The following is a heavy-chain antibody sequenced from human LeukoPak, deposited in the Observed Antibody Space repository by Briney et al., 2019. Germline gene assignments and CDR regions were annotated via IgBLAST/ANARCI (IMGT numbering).Heavy chain of an antibody. CDR2: FDPEDGET. Sequence: ASVKVSCKVSGYTLTELSMHWVRQAPGKGLEWMGGFDPEDGETIYAQKFQGRVTMTEDTSTDTAYMELSSLRSEDTAVYYCATVLHYYDSSGYRDIFDYWGQGTLVTVSS. V-gene: IGHV1-24*01. CDR3: ATVLHYYDSSGYRDIFDY. J-gene: IGHJ4*02. D-gene: IGHD3-22*01. CDR1: GYTLTELS.